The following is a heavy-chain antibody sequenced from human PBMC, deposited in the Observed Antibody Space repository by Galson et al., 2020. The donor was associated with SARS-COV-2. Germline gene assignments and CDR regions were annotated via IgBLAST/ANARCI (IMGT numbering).Heavy chain of an antibody. J-gene: IGHJ4*02. Sequence: ESGPTLVKTTQTHTLTCTFSGFSLTTSGMCVGWIRQPPGKALEWLARIDWDDDEYYSASLKTRLTISKDTSKNQVVLTMTNMDPVDTATYYFARSESSGCRGYYWGQGTLVTVSS. CDR3: ARSESSGCRGYY. D-gene: IGHD6-19*01. V-gene: IGHV2-70*11. CDR1: GFSLTTSGMC. CDR2: IDWDDDE.